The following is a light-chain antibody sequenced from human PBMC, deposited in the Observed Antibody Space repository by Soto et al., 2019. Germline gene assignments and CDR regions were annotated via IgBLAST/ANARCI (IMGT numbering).Light chain of an antibody. CDR1: QSVSRN. CDR3: QKYNNWPRT. Sequence: EIVMTQSPATLSLSAGDSTTLSCRASQSVSRNLVWYQQKTGQAPRILIYGESTRATGVPARFSGSGSGTELTLTISRLQSEDFALYYCQKYNNWPRTFGQGTKVDIK. CDR2: GES. J-gene: IGKJ1*01. V-gene: IGKV3-15*01.